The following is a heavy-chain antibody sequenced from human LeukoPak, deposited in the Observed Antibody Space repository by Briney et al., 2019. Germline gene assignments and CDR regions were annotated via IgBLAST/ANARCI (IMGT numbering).Heavy chain of an antibody. Sequence: ASVNVSCKASGYTFSSYGISWVRQAPGQGLEWMGWISAYNGNTNYAQKFQGRVTMITDTSTSTAYMELRSLRSDDTAVYYCARDGFFGSGIVGAFDIWGQGTMVTVSS. V-gene: IGHV1-18*01. CDR2: ISAYNGNT. J-gene: IGHJ3*02. CDR1: GYTFSSYG. CDR3: ARDGFFGSGIVGAFDI. D-gene: IGHD3-10*01.